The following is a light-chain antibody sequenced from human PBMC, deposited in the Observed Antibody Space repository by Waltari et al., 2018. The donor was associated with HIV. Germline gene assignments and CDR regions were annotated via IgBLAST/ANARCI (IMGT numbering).Light chain of an antibody. J-gene: IGKJ4*01. V-gene: IGKV3-20*01. CDR2: GAS. CDR1: RSLGSTS. Sequence: EIVLTQSPGTLSLSPGERATLSCRASRSLGSTSLAWYQQKPGQAPRLLIYGASNRATGIPDRFSGSGSGTDFTLTISRLEPEDFEVYYCQQYAASPLTFGGGTKVEIK. CDR3: QQYAASPLT.